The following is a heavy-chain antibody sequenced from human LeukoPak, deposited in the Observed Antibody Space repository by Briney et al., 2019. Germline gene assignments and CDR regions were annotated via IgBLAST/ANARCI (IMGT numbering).Heavy chain of an antibody. CDR1: GFTFSSYW. V-gene: IGHV3-74*01. J-gene: IGHJ4*02. Sequence: PGGSLRLSCAASGFTFSSYWVHWVRHAPGKGLVWVSRINSDGSSTSYADSVKGRFTISRDNAKNTLYLQMNSLRAEDTAVYYCARDSSSSWYQDWGQGTLVTVSS. D-gene: IGHD6-13*01. CDR2: INSDGSST. CDR3: ARDSSSSWYQD.